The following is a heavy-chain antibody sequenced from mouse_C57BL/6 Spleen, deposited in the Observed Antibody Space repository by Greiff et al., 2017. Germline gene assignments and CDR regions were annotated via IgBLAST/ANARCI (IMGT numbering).Heavy chain of an antibody. J-gene: IGHJ1*03. CDR1: GYSFTDYN. V-gene: IGHV1-39*01. Sequence: VQLKQSGPELVKPGASVKISCKASGYSFTDYNMNWVKQSNGKSLEWIGVINPNYGTTSYNQKFKGKATLTVDQSSSTAYMQLNSLTSEDSAVYYCARERIYYDYDDWYFDVWGTGTTVTVSS. CDR2: INPNYGTT. CDR3: ARERIYYDYDDWYFDV. D-gene: IGHD2-4*01.